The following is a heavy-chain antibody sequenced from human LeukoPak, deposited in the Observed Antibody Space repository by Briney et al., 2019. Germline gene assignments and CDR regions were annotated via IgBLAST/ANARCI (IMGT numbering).Heavy chain of an antibody. CDR2: ISDCGGST. Sequence: GGSLRLSCAASGFTFSSYAMSWVRQAPGKGLEWVSGISDCGGSTYYADSVKGRFTISRDNSKNTLYLQMNSLRAEDTAVYYCAKGYSYGFNSYFDYRGQGTLVTVSS. V-gene: IGHV3-23*01. CDR1: GFTFSSYA. CDR3: AKGYSYGFNSYFDY. J-gene: IGHJ4*02. D-gene: IGHD5-18*01.